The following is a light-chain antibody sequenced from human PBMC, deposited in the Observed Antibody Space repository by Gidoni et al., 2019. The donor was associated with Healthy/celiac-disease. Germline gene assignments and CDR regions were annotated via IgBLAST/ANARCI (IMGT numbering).Light chain of an antibody. V-gene: IGKV1-12*01. CDR2: GVF. CDR1: QDISNY. J-gene: IGKJ4*01. CDR3: QQTQTVPLT. Sequence: DIQMTQFPSSVSASVGDRVTITCRRSQDISNYLAWYQQKPGKAPELLISGVFTLQSGVPSRFSGSKSGTDFTLTISSLQPEDFATYHCQQTQTVPLTFGGXTKVE.